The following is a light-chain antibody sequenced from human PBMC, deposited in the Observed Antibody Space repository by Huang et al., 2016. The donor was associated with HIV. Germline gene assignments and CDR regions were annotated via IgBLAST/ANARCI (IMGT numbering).Light chain of an antibody. CDR1: QRVSNY. CDR3: QQRSNWPPT. Sequence: EIVLTQSPATLPLSPGERATLSCRASQRVSNYLAWYQQKPGQAPRLLIYDASKRATGIPARFSGSGSVTDFTLTISSLEPEDFTVYYCQQRSNWPPTFGQGTRLEIK. V-gene: IGKV3-11*01. J-gene: IGKJ5*01. CDR2: DAS.